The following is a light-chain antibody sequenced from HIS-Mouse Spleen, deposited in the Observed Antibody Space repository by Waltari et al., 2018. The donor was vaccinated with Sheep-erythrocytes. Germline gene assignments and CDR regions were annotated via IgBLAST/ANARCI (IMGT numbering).Light chain of an antibody. V-gene: IGKV1-33*01. J-gene: IGKJ4*01. CDR1: QDISNY. CDR2: DAS. Sequence: DIQMTQSPSSLSASVGDRVTLTCQASQDISNYLNWYQQKPGKAPKLLIYDASNLETAVPTRFSGRGSGTDFTFTISSLQPEDIATYYCQQYDNLITFGGGTKVEIK. CDR3: QQYDNLIT.